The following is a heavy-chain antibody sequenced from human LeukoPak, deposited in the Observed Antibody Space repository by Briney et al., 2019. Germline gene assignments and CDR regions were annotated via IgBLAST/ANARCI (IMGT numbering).Heavy chain of an antibody. V-gene: IGHV1-46*01. Sequence: ASVKVSCKASGYTFTSYYMHWVRQAPGQGLEWMGIINPSGGSTIYAQKFQGRVTMTEDTSTDTAYMELSSLRSEDTAVYYCATGPYGSGSYQVDYWGQGTLVTVSS. CDR3: ATGPYGSGSYQVDY. D-gene: IGHD3-10*01. CDR2: INPSGGST. CDR1: GYTFTSYY. J-gene: IGHJ4*02.